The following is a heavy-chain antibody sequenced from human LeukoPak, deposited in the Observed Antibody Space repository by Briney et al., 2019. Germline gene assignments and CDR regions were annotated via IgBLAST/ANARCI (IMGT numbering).Heavy chain of an antibody. J-gene: IGHJ3*02. CDR3: ARGFEYSSSVDAFDI. CDR2: IKQDGSEK. Sequence: PGGSLRLSCAASGFTFSSYWMSWVRQAPGRGLEWVANIKQDGSEKYYVDSVKGRFTISRDNAKNSLYLQMNSLRAEDTAVYYCARGFEYSSSVDAFDIWGQGTMVTVSS. CDR1: GFTFSSYW. D-gene: IGHD6-6*01. V-gene: IGHV3-7*01.